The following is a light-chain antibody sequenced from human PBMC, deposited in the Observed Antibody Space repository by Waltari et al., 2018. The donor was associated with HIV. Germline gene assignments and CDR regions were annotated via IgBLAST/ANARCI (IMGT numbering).Light chain of an antibody. Sequence: SYVLIQPPSVSVAPGQTATITCGGNKIESKSVHWYQQKQGQGPVLVFSDDHDRPSGIPERVSGSNSGNTATLTISRVEVGDEADYYCQVWDSSRGLSFVFGSGTKVSVL. CDR3: QVWDSSRGLSFV. CDR2: DDH. CDR1: KIESKS. J-gene: IGLJ1*01. V-gene: IGLV3-21*02.